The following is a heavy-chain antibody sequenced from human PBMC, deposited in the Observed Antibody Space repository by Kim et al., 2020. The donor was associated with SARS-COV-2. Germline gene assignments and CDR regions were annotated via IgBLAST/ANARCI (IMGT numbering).Heavy chain of an antibody. V-gene: IGHV1-18*01. CDR1: GYTFTSYG. CDR3: ARDRFSYYGSGSYATTRGMDV. J-gene: IGHJ6*02. CDR2: ISAYNGNT. Sequence: ASVKVSCKASGYTFTSYGISWVRQAPGQGLEWMGWISAYNGNTNYAQKLQGRVTMTTDTSTSTAYMELRSLRSDDTAVYYCARDRFSYYGSGSYATTRGMDVWGQGTTVTVSS. D-gene: IGHD3-10*01.